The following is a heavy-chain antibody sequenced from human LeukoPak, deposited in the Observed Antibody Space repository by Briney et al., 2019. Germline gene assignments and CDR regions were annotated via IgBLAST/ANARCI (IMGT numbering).Heavy chain of an antibody. CDR2: VDPEDGET. CDR1: GYTFTDYY. J-gene: IGHJ4*02. Sequence: ASVKVSXKVSGYTFTDYYMHWVQQAPGKGLEWMGLVDPEDGETIYAEKFQGRVTITADTSTDTAYMELSSLRSEDTAVYYCATTQSSFLDYWGQGTLVTVSS. D-gene: IGHD6-19*01. V-gene: IGHV1-69-2*01. CDR3: ATTQSSFLDY.